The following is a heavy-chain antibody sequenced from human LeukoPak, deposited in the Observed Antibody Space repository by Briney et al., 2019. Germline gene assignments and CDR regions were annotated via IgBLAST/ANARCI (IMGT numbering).Heavy chain of an antibody. J-gene: IGHJ4*02. CDR1: GGTFSSYA. Sequence: SVTVSCKASGGTFSSYAISWVRQAPGQGLEWMGRIIPILGIANYAQKFQGRVTITADKSTSTAYMELSSLRSEDTAVYYCARPDHSSSSSFDYWGQGTLVIVCS. CDR3: ARPDHSSSSSFDY. D-gene: IGHD6-6*01. CDR2: IIPILGIA. V-gene: IGHV1-69*04.